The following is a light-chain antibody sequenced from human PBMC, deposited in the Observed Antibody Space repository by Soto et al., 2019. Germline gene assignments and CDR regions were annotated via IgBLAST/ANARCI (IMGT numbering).Light chain of an antibody. CDR3: QQCYSNPPWT. CDR2: AAS. Sequence: DIQMTQSPSLFSASVADRVTITGRSSQGISSWLGWYQQKPGKAPKLLIYAASSLQSGVPSRFSGSGSGTDFTLTISSLQPDDFATYYWQQCYSNPPWTLGQGTKVDIK. CDR1: QGISSW. J-gene: IGKJ1*01. V-gene: IGKV1-39*01.